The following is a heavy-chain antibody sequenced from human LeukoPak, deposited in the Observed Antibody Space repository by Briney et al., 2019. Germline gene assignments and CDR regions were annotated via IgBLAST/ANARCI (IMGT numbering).Heavy chain of an antibody. CDR1: GYSISSGYY. J-gene: IGHJ4*02. V-gene: IGHV4-38-2*02. D-gene: IGHD5-24*01. CDR3: ARLYLPATRFDY. CDR2: SYHSGRT. Sequence: SETLSLTCTVSGYSISSGYYWGWIRQPPGKGLEWIGSSYHSGRTFYNPSLKSRVTISVDTSNNQCALKLTSVTAAETAVYYCARLYLPATRFDYWGKRPLVTVSS.